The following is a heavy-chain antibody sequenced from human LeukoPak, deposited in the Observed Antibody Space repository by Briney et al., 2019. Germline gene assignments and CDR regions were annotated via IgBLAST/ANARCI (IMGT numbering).Heavy chain of an antibody. D-gene: IGHD5-12*01. J-gene: IGHJ4*02. V-gene: IGHV3-15*01. CDR1: GFTFSNAY. CDR3: TTERGYSGYDSDDY. Sequence: GGSLRLSCAASGFTFSNAYMSWVRQAPGKGLEWVGRIKSKTDGGTTDYAAPVKGRFTISRDDSKNTLYLQMNSLKTEDTAVYYCTTERGYSGYDSDDYWGQGTLVTVSS. CDR2: IKSKTDGGTT.